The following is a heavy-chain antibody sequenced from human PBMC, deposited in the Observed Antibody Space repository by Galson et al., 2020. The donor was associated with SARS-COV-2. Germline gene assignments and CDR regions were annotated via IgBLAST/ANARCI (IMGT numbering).Heavy chain of an antibody. CDR3: VRDKNSGRSGYFDY. V-gene: IGHV4-39*07. CDR2: IYYNGDT. D-gene: IGHD1-26*01. CDR1: GGSISDSDYF. J-gene: IGHJ4*02. Sequence: SQTLSLTRTVSGGSISDSDYFWGWIRQPPGRGLEWIGTIYYNGDTYYNPSLKSRVTISVDTSKNQFSLMLSSVTAADTAVFYCVRDKNSGRSGYFDYWGQGTLVTVSS.